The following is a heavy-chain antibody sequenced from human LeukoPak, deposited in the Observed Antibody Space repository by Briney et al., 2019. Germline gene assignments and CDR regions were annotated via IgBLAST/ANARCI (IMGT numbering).Heavy chain of an antibody. CDR3: ARDRSYFDY. J-gene: IGHJ4*02. Sequence: SETLSLTCTVSGGSISSYYWSWIRQPPGKGLEWIGYIYYSGITNYTPSLKSRVTISLDTSKNQFSLKLSSVTAADTAVYYCARDRSYFDYWGQGTLVTVSS. V-gene: IGHV4-59*12. CDR2: IYYSGIT. CDR1: GGSISSYY.